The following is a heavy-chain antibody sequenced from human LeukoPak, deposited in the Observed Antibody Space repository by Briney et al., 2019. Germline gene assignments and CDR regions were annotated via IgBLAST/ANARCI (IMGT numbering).Heavy chain of an antibody. CDR1: GGSISSGSHY. Sequence: SETLSLTCSVSGGSISSGSHYWGWIRQPPGQGLEWIQSMHYSGSTDYNPHLKSRVTISIDPSKNHFSLKLRFVTAADTAVYYCARLGYWSSTSCYVVQWGQGTLVTVSS. J-gene: IGHJ4*02. CDR3: ARLGYWSSTSCYVVQ. CDR2: MHYSGST. D-gene: IGHD2-2*01. V-gene: IGHV4-39*02.